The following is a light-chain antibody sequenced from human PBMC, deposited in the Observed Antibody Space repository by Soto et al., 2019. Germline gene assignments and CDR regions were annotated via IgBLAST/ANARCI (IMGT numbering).Light chain of an antibody. V-gene: IGKV3-20*01. CDR1: QSVTNYQ. CDR2: GAS. CDR3: QKYGNFWT. J-gene: IGKJ1*01. Sequence: EIVLPQSPGTVSLSPGESSTLSGRASQSVTNYQLAWFRQKPGQAPRLLIWGASNRATGIPDRFSGSGSGTDFTLTIRRLEPDDFAVYYCQKYGNFWTFAQGPKVNI.